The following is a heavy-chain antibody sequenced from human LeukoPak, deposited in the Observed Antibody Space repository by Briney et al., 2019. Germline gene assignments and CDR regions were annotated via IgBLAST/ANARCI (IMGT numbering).Heavy chain of an antibody. Sequence: GGSLRLSCAASGFTFSSYAMTWVRQAPGKWLEWGSTISKTGGSTYYADSVKGRFTISRDNSKNTLYLQMNSLRVEDTAVYYCSKDRWGSGGSGGGDYWGQGTLVTVSS. CDR1: GFTFSSYA. CDR3: SKDRWGSGGSGGGDY. J-gene: IGHJ4*02. D-gene: IGHD2-15*01. V-gene: IGHV3-23*01. CDR2: ISKTGGST.